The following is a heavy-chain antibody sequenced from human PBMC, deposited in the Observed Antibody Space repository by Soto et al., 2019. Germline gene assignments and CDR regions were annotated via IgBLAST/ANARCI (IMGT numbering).Heavy chain of an antibody. CDR3: ASSPWYAGGFDY. CDR2: IYSGGST. V-gene: IGHV3-53*01. Sequence: EVELVESRGGLIQPGGSLRLSCAASGFTVSSNYMSWVRQAPGKGLEWFSVIYSGGSTYYADSVKGRFTISRDNSKNTLYLQMNSLRAEDTAVYYCASSPWYAGGFDYWGQGTLVTVSS. D-gene: IGHD2-2*01. CDR1: GFTVSSNY. J-gene: IGHJ4*02.